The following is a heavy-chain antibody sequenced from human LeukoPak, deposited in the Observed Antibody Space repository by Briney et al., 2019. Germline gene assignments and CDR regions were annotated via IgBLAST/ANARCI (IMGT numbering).Heavy chain of an antibody. CDR1: GGSISSGGYS. J-gene: IGHJ1*01. D-gene: IGHD3/OR15-3a*01. CDR3: AGGGPPMIWH. CDR2: IYHSGST. V-gene: IGHV4-30-2*01. Sequence: PSETLSLTCAVSGGSISSGGYSWSWIRQPPGKGLEWIGYIYHSGSTYYNPSLKSRVTISVDRSKNQFSLKLSSVTAADTAVYYCAGGGPPMIWHWGQGTLVTVSS.